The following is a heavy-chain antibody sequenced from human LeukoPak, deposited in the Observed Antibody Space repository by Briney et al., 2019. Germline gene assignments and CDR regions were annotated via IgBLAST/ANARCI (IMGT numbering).Heavy chain of an antibody. CDR2: ISVHNGNT. V-gene: IGHV1-18*01. Sequence: ASVKVSCKASGYTFSSYGISWVRQAPGQGLEWMGWISVHNGNTNYAQKIQGRVTMTTDTYTSTAYMELRSLRSDDTAVYYCARGVSYYGSGSSTFDPWGQGTWSPSPQ. CDR1: GYTFSSYG. J-gene: IGHJ5*02. D-gene: IGHD3-10*01. CDR3: ARGVSYYGSGSSTFDP.